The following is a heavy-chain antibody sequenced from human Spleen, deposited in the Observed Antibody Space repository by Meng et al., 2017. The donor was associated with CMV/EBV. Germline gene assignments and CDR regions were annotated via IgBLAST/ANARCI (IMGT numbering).Heavy chain of an antibody. D-gene: IGHD3-22*01. CDR3: ARVPGDSSFYFDY. J-gene: IGHJ4*02. CDR1: GGSFSGYY. CDR2: INHSGST. V-gene: IGHV4-34*01. Sequence: QVQLQQWGAGLLQPSETLSLTCAVYGGSFSGYYWSWIRQPPGKGLEWIGEINHSGSTNYNPSLKSRVTISVDTSISTAYMELSRLRSDDTAVYYCARVPGDSSFYFDYWGQGTLVTVSS.